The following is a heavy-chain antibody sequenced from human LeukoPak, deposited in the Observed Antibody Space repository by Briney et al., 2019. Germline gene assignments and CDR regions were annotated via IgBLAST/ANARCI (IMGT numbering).Heavy chain of an antibody. Sequence: PSQTLSLTCTVSGGSISSGGYYWSWLRQHPGKGLEWIGYIYYSVSTYYNPSLKSRLTISVDTSKNQFSLKLSSVTAADTAVYYCARLAQANAAAFDIWGQGTMVTVCS. CDR3: ARLAQANAAAFDI. CDR1: GGSISSGGYY. V-gene: IGHV4-31*03. CDR2: IYYSVST. J-gene: IGHJ3*02. D-gene: IGHD2-15*01.